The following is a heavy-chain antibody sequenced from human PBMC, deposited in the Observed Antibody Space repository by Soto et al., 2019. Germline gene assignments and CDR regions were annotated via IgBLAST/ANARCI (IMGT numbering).Heavy chain of an antibody. D-gene: IGHD3-16*01. CDR3: ARTRGLRN. J-gene: IGHJ4*02. V-gene: IGHV3-7*03. Sequence: EVQLVESGGGLVQPGGSLRLSCAASGSTFSSFWMSWVRKPPGKGLEWVANIKQDGSEKYYVDSVKGRFTISRDNAKNSLYLQMNSLRAEDTAVYYCARTRGLRNWGQGTLVTVSS. CDR1: GSTFSSFW. CDR2: IKQDGSEK.